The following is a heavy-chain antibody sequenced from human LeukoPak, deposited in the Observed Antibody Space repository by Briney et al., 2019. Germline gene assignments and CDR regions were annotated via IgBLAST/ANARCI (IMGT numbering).Heavy chain of an antibody. J-gene: IGHJ6*03. D-gene: IGHD3-10*01. CDR1: GFTFSSYA. CDR3: AKSGIITHYYYYYYMDV. Sequence: GGSLRLSCAASGFTFSSYAMSWVRQAPGKGLEWVSAISGSGGSTYYADSVKGRFTISRDNSKNTLYLQMNSPRAEDTAVYYCAKSGIITHYYYYYYMDVWGKGTTVTVSS. V-gene: IGHV3-23*01. CDR2: ISGSGGST.